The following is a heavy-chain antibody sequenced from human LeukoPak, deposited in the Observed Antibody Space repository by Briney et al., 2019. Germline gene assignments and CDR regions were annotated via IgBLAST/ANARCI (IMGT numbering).Heavy chain of an antibody. CDR2: INHSGST. CDR1: GGSFSGYY. Sequence: SETLSLTCAVYGGSFSGYYWSWIRQPPGKGLEWIGEINHSGSTNYNPSLKSRVSISVDTSKNQFSLKLSSVTAADTAVYYCARVPTKYSYDAYWGQGTLVTVSS. CDR3: ARVPTKYSYDAY. V-gene: IGHV4-34*01. J-gene: IGHJ4*02. D-gene: IGHD5-18*01.